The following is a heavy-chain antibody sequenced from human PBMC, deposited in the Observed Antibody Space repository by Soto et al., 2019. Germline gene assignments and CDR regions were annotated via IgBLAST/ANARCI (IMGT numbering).Heavy chain of an antibody. V-gene: IGHV3-66*01. CDR1: GFTVSSNY. Sequence: GGSLRLSCAASGFTVSSNYMSWVRQAPGKGLEWVSVIYSGGSTYYADSVKGRFTISRDNSKNTLYLQMNSLRAEETAVYYCASPTILEWLLGGTGYYYYMDVWGKGTTVTVSS. CDR2: IYSGGST. D-gene: IGHD3-3*01. CDR3: ASPTILEWLLGGTGYYYYMDV. J-gene: IGHJ6*03.